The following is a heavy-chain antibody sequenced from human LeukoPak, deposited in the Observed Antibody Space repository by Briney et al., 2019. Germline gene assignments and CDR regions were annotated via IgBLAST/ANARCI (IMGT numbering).Heavy chain of an antibody. J-gene: IGHJ6*02. CDR3: AREPPHGDPPYGMDV. D-gene: IGHD4-17*01. Sequence: PGGSLRLSCAASGFTFSSYSMNWVRQAPGKGLEWVSSISSSSSYIYYANSVKGRFTISRDNDKNSLYLQMNSLRAEDTAGYYCAREPPHGDPPYGMDVWGQGTTVTVSS. CDR1: GFTFSSYS. V-gene: IGHV3-21*01. CDR2: ISSSSSYI.